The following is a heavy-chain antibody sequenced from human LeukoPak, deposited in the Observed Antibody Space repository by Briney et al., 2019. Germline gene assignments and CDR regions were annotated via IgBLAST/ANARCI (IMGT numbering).Heavy chain of an antibody. CDR2: INHSGST. CDR1: GGSISSGGYY. D-gene: IGHD3-9*01. CDR3: ARGGASVLRYFDWLFSYFDY. V-gene: IGHV4-39*07. J-gene: IGHJ4*02. Sequence: SETLSLTCTVSGGSISSGGYYWSWIRQHPGKGLEWIGEINHSGSTNYNPSLKSRVTISVDTSKNQFSLKLSSVTAADTAVYYCARGGASVLRYFDWLFSYFDYWGQGTLVTVSS.